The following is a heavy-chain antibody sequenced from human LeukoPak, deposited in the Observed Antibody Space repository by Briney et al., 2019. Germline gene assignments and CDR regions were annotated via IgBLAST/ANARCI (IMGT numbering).Heavy chain of an antibody. CDR3: ARRRGAYGDYVY. Sequence: SETLSLTCAVYGESFSGYYWTWIRQPPGKGLQWIGEVNHSGSTNYNPSLETRVNISIDTSKNQFSLKLRSVTAADTAVYYCARRRGAYGDYVYWGQGTLVTVSS. V-gene: IGHV4-34*01. D-gene: IGHD4-17*01. CDR1: GESFSGYY. CDR2: VNHSGST. J-gene: IGHJ4*02.